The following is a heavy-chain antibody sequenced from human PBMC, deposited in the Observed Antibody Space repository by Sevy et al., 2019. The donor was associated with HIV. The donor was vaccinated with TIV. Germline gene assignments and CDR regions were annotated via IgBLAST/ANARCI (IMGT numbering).Heavy chain of an antibody. CDR1: GFSFSSYW. Sequence: GESLKISCAASGFSFSSYWMHWVRQAPGKGLEWVANIKQDESEKYYAASVKGRFTISRDNAKNSVYLQMNSLRPEDTAIYHCARGNSGSFDYWGQGTLVTVSS. D-gene: IGHD3-22*01. V-gene: IGHV3-7*03. J-gene: IGHJ4*02. CDR3: ARGNSGSFDY. CDR2: IKQDESEK.